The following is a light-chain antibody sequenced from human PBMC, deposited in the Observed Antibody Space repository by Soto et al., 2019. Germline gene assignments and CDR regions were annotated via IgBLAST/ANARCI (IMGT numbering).Light chain of an antibody. Sequence: EIVLTQSPATLSLSPGERATLSCRASQSVSSYLAWYQQKPGQAPRLLIYDASSRANGIPARFSGSGSGTDFTLTISSLEPEDFEVYYWQLRGNWPLTFGGGTKVQ. CDR1: QSVSSY. CDR2: DAS. CDR3: QLRGNWPLT. J-gene: IGKJ4*01. V-gene: IGKV3-11*01.